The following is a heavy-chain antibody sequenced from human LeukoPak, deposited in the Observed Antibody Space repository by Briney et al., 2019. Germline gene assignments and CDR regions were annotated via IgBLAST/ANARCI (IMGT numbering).Heavy chain of an antibody. CDR3: AKAGNIRFDY. Sequence: PGGSLRLSCAASGFTFSSYAMSWVRQAPGKGLECLSSISGSDGSTYYADSVKGRFTISRDNSKSTLYLQMNSLRAEDTAVYYCAKAGNIRFDYWGQGTLVTVSS. CDR2: ISGSDGST. D-gene: IGHD2/OR15-2a*01. CDR1: GFTFSSYA. J-gene: IGHJ4*02. V-gene: IGHV3-23*01.